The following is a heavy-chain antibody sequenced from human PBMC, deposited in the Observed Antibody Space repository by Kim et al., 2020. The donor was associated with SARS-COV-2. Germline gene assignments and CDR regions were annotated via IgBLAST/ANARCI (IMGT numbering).Heavy chain of an antibody. J-gene: IGHJ4*02. Sequence: GGALRLSWAASGFTFSRYDMHWVRQGTGKGLEWVSAIGSAGDTYYPGSVKGRFTISRENAKNSLYLQMNSLTAGDTAVYYCARGAMVRGVITYFDYWGQGTLVTVAS. D-gene: IGHD3-10*01. CDR2: IGSAGDT. CDR3: ARGAMVRGVITYFDY. CDR1: GFTFSRYD. V-gene: IGHV3-13*01.